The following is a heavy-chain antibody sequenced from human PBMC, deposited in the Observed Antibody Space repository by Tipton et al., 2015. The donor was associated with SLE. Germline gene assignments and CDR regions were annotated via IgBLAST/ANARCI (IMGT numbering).Heavy chain of an antibody. D-gene: IGHD5-18*01. CDR3: ATSGRGYSIAYDY. J-gene: IGHJ4*02. CDR1: GGSISSSSYY. V-gene: IGHV4-39*07. CDR2: MSYGGSI. Sequence: TLSLTCTVSGGSISSSSYYWGWIRQTPGKGLEWIGSMSYGGSIHYNPSLKSRVTISVDTSKNQFSLKLSSVTAADTAVYYCATSGRGYSIAYDYWGQGTLVTVSS.